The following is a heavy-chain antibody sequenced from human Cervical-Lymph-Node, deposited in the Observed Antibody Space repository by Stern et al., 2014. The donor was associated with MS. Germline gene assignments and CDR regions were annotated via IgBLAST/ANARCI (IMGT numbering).Heavy chain of an antibody. J-gene: IGHJ4*02. CDR2: VYYSGTT. CDR1: GGSISRYY. Sequence: QVQLQESGPGLVKPSETLSLTCNVSGGSISRYYWSWIRQPPGKGLEWIGYVYYSGTTNYNPSLKSRVTMSMDTSQSHVFLKMTSVTAADTAVYYCVGGGFLELGSFDYWGQGALVTVSS. CDR3: VGGGFLELGSFDY. V-gene: IGHV4-59*01. D-gene: IGHD3-16*01.